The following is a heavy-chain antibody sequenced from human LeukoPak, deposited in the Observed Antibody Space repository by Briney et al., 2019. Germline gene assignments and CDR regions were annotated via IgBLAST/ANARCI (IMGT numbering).Heavy chain of an antibody. J-gene: IGHJ6*03. CDR3: AKSLGSSSWDYYYYYYMDV. Sequence: GGSLRLSCAASGFTFDDYGMSWVRQGPGKGLEWVSGINWNGGMTAYADSVKGRFTISRDNSKNTLYLQMNSLRAEDTAVYYCAKSLGSSSWDYYYYYYMDVWGKGTTVTVSS. CDR2: INWNGGMT. CDR1: GFTFDDYG. V-gene: IGHV3-20*04. D-gene: IGHD6-13*01.